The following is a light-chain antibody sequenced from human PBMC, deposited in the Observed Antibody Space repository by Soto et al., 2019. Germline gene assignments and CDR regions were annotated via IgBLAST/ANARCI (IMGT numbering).Light chain of an antibody. V-gene: IGLV2-14*01. Sequence: QSARTQPASVSGSPGQSITISCTGTSSDIGGYDYVSWYQQRPGKAPKLMIYEVRYRPSGVSNRFSGSKSGNTASLTISALQAEDEAVYYCCSYTRTSNHYFFGSGTKVTVL. J-gene: IGLJ1*01. CDR2: EVR. CDR3: CSYTRTSNHYF. CDR1: SSDIGGYDY.